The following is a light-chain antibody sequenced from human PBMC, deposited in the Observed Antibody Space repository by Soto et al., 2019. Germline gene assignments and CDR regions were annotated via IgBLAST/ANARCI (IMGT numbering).Light chain of an antibody. J-gene: IGKJ4*01. V-gene: IGKV3-20*01. CDR2: GAS. CDR3: QQYGSSPLT. Sequence: EIVLTQSPGTLSLSPGERATLSCRASQSVSNNYLAWYQQKPGQAPRLPISGASSRATGIPDRFSGSGSGTDFTLTISRLEPEDFAVYYCQQYGSSPLTFGGGTKVEIK. CDR1: QSVSNNY.